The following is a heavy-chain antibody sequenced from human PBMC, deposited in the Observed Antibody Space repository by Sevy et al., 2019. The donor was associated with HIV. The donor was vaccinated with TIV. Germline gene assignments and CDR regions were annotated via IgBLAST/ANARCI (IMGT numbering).Heavy chain of an antibody. CDR2: INYTGNT. CDR3: ARVLGILDYSYGLDV. CDR1: GGSFSGYY. Sequence: SETLSLTCGVYGGSFSGYYWNWIRQSPGKGLEWIGEINYTGNTNYNPSLKSRVFISIDRSRNEIFLSLNSLTAADTAVYYCARVLGILDYSYGLDVWGQGTTVTVSS. D-gene: IGHD3-16*01. V-gene: IGHV4-34*01. J-gene: IGHJ6*02.